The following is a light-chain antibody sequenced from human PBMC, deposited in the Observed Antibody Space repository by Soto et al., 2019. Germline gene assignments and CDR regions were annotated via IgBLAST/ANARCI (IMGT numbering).Light chain of an antibody. CDR2: DDD. V-gene: IGLV1-51*01. Sequence: QSVMTQPPSVSAAPGQRVTISCSGSISNIGGNSVSWYQQLPGTAPKLLIYDDDKRPSVIPDRFSGSKSGTSATLGITGFQTGDEADYYCGSWDSSLSAYVFGTGTKLTVL. CDR3: GSWDSSLSAYV. J-gene: IGLJ1*01. CDR1: ISNIGGNS.